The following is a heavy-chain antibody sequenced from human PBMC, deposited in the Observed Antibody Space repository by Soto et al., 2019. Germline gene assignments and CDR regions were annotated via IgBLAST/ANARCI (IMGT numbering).Heavy chain of an antibody. CDR1: GGSINSGGYY. CDR3: ARVGGSGSPFDN. J-gene: IGHJ4*02. Sequence: QVQLQESGPGLVKPSQTLSLTCTVSGGSINSGGYYWSWIRQRPGKGLEWIGYIFYSGSTYYNPSLKSRVTISVDMSKNQFSLKLSSVTAADTAVYYCARVGGSGSPFDNWGQGTLVTVSS. V-gene: IGHV4-31*03. CDR2: IFYSGST. D-gene: IGHD3-10*01.